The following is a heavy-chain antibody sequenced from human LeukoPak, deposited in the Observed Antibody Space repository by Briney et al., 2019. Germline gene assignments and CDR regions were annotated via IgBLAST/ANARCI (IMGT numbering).Heavy chain of an antibody. CDR2: IRYDGSNK. CDR3: AKDVSSSWYGSTWFDP. CDR1: GFTFSSYG. J-gene: IGHJ5*02. D-gene: IGHD6-13*01. V-gene: IGHV3-30*02. Sequence: PGGSLRLSCAASGFTFSSYGMHWVRQAPGKGLEWVAFIRYDGSNKYYADSVKGRFTISRDNSKNTLYLQMNSLRAEDTAVYYCAKDVSSSWYGSTWFDPWGQGTLVTVSS.